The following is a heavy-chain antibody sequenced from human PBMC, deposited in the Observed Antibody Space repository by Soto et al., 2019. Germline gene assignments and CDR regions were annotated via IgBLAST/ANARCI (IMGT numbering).Heavy chain of an antibody. Sequence: PGGSLRLSCAASGSTFSSYGMHWVRQAPGKGLEWVAVISYDGSNKYYADSVKGRFTISRDNSKNTLYLQMNSLRAEDTAVYYCAKVPIRSGYYFDYWGQGTLVTVSS. CDR3: AKVPIRSGYYFDY. D-gene: IGHD3-22*01. CDR1: GSTFSSYG. V-gene: IGHV3-30*18. J-gene: IGHJ4*02. CDR2: ISYDGSNK.